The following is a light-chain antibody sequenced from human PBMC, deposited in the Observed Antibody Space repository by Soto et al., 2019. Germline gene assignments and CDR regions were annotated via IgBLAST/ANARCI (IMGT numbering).Light chain of an antibody. J-gene: IGKJ1*01. Sequence: EIVLTQSPATLSFSPGETATLSCRARQSVSGYIAWYQHKPGQAPRLLIHGASTRATGVPARISGSGSGTEFTLTISSLQSEDFAVYYCQQFRNWPWTFGQGTKVDI. V-gene: IGKV3D-15*01. CDR1: QSVSGY. CDR3: QQFRNWPWT. CDR2: GAS.